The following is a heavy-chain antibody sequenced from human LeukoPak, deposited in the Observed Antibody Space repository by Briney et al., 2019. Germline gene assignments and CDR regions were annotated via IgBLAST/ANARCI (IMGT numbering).Heavy chain of an antibody. D-gene: IGHD3-16*01. CDR3: ARGALRFDYFDY. J-gene: IGHJ4*02. CDR2: INPSGGST. V-gene: IGHV1-46*01. Sequence: ASVKVSCKASGGTFSSYAISWVRQAPGQGLEWMGIINPSGGSTSYAQKFQGRVTMTRDTSTSTVYMELSSLRSEDTAVYYCARGALRFDYFDYWGQGTLVTVSS. CDR1: GGTFSSYA.